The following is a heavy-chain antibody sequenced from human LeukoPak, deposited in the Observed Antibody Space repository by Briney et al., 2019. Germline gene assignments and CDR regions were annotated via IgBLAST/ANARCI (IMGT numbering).Heavy chain of an antibody. CDR2: IYYSGST. D-gene: IGHD2-2*01. J-gene: IGHJ4*02. Sequence: SETLSLTCTVSGGSISSGGYYWSWSRQHPGKGLEWIGYIYYSGSTYYNPSLKSRVTISVDTSKNQFSLKLSSVTAADTAVYYCARESPAICFDYWGQGTLVTVSS. CDR3: ARESPAICFDY. V-gene: IGHV4-31*03. CDR1: GGSISSGGYY.